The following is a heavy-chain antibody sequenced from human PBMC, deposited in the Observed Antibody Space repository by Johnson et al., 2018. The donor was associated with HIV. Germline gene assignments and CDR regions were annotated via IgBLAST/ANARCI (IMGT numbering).Heavy chain of an antibody. CDR3: AGVRVGAFDI. V-gene: IGHV3-66*02. D-gene: IGHD1-26*01. Sequence: EQLVESGGGLVQPGRSLRLSCAAPGFTFDDYAMHWVRQAPGKGLEWASIIYSGGRTYYTRSVKGRFTISRDNSKNMLFLQINSLRVEDTAVCYCAGVRVGAFDIWGQGTLVTVSS. J-gene: IGHJ3*02. CDR1: GFTFDDYA. CDR2: IYSGGRT.